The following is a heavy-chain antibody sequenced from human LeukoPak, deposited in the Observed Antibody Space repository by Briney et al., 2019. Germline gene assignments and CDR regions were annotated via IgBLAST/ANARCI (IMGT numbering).Heavy chain of an antibody. CDR2: ISWNSGII. CDR3: VKDYSSTSFYYFDY. V-gene: IGHV3-9*01. D-gene: IGHD2-2*01. J-gene: IGHJ4*02. Sequence: GRSLRLSCAASGFTFGDSAMHWVRQAPGKGLEWVAGISWNSGIIDYADSVNGRFTISRDNAKNSLYLQMNSLRAGDTALYYCVKDYSSTSFYYFDYWGQGTLVTVSS. CDR1: GFTFGDSA.